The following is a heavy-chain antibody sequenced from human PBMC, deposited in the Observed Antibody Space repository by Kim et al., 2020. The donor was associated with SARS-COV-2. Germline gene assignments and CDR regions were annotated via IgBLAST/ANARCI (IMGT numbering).Heavy chain of an antibody. CDR1: GFTFDDNA. D-gene: IGHD3-22*01. CDR3: AKDYYNDSSGSFDY. Sequence: GGSLRLSCAASGFTFDDNAMHWVRQAPGKGLEWVSLISGDGGSTYYADSVKGRFTISRDNSKNSLYLQMNSLRTEDTALYYCAKDYYNDSSGSFDYWGQGTLVTVTS. V-gene: IGHV3-43*02. CDR2: ISGDGGST. J-gene: IGHJ4*02.